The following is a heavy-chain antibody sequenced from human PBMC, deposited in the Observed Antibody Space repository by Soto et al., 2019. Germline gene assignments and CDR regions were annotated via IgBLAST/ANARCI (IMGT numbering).Heavy chain of an antibody. D-gene: IGHD3-10*01. CDR3: ARGITMVRGVILDAFDI. CDR1: GYTFASYA. V-gene: IGHV1-3*01. J-gene: IGHJ3*02. Sequence: QVQLVQSGAEVKKPGASVKVSCKASGYTFASYAMHWVRQAPGQRLEWMGWINAGNGNTKYSQKFQSRVTITRDTSASASYMELSSLRSEDTAVYYCARGITMVRGVILDAFDICGQGTMVTVSS. CDR2: INAGNGNT.